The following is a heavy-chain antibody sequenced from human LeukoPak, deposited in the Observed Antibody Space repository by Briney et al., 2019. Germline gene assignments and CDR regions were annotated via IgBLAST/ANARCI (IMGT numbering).Heavy chain of an antibody. Sequence: SETLSLTCTVSGASITSYYWSWIRRPPGKGLEWIGHVHNTGSTNYNPSLKSRLTLSIDTSKNQFSLRLDSVTAADTAVYYCARLPPLAPAGTTYYHAMDVWGQGTTVTVSS. CDR2: VHNTGST. D-gene: IGHD1-14*01. CDR1: GASITSYY. J-gene: IGHJ6*02. V-gene: IGHV4-59*08. CDR3: ARLPPLAPAGTTYYHAMDV.